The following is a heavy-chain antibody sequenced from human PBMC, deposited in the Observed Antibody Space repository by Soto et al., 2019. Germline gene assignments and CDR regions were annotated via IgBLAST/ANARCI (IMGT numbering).Heavy chain of an antibody. Sequence: ASVTVYWKASGHTFTDYALRLVRQAPGQGLEWMGWINVGNGNTGYSRKFQGRVTNARDMSASTAYIEVTSLTSEDTAIYYCAREGAHYTPLDHWGQGTLVNVSS. CDR2: INVGNGNT. V-gene: IGHV1-3*01. CDR3: AREGAHYTPLDH. D-gene: IGHD2-15*01. CDR1: GHTFTDYA. J-gene: IGHJ4*02.